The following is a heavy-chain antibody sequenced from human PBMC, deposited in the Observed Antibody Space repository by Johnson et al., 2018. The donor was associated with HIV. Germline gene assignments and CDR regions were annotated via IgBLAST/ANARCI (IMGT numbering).Heavy chain of an antibody. J-gene: IGHJ3*02. D-gene: IGHD3-22*01. V-gene: IGHV3-20*04. CDR3: ARSYYDSIGYYHDAFDI. CDR1: GFTFDDYG. CDR2: INWNGGST. Sequence: VQLVESVGGVVRPGGSLRLSCAASGFTFDDYGMSWVRQAPGKGLEWVSGINWNGGSTGYADSVKGRFTISRDNAKNSLYLQRNRLRAEDTALYYCARSYYDSIGYYHDAFDIWGQGTMVTVSS.